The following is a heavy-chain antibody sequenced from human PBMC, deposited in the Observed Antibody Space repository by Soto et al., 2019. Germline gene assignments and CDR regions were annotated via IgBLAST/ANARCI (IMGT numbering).Heavy chain of an antibody. CDR2: IYYSGST. CDR1: GGSIISGGYY. V-gene: IGHV4-31*03. Sequence: SETLSLTCTVSGGSIISGGYYWSLIRQHPGKGLEWIGYIYYSGSTYYNPSLKSRVTISVDTSKNQFSLKLSSVTAADTAVYYCARVCSSSSCPSYGMDVWGQGTTVTVSS. D-gene: IGHD2-2*01. J-gene: IGHJ6*02. CDR3: ARVCSSSSCPSYGMDV.